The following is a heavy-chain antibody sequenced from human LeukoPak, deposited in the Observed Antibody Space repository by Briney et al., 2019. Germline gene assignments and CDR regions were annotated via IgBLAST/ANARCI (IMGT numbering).Heavy chain of an antibody. J-gene: IGHJ4*02. V-gene: IGHV3-23*01. Sequence: GGSLRLSCAASGFTFSSYAMSWVRQAPGKGLERVSAISGSGDSTYYGDSVKGRFTISRDNSKNTLYLQMNSLRAEDTAVYYCAKTRPLDSSSWSHGDYWGQGTLVTVSS. CDR3: AKTRPLDSSSWSHGDY. CDR2: ISGSGDST. CDR1: GFTFSSYA. D-gene: IGHD6-13*01.